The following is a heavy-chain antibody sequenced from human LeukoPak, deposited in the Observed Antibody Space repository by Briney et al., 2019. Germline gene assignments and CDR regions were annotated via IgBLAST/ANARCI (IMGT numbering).Heavy chain of an antibody. D-gene: IGHD1-14*01. CDR3: ASRAEWGRGAFDI. CDR2: IIPILGIA. Sequence: ASVKVSCKASGYTFTSYDINWVRQAPGQGLEWMGRIIPILGIANYAQKFQGRVTITTDESTSTAYMEPSSLRSEDTAVYYCASRAEWGRGAFDIWGQGTMVTVSS. V-gene: IGHV1-69*04. CDR1: GYTFTSYD. J-gene: IGHJ3*02.